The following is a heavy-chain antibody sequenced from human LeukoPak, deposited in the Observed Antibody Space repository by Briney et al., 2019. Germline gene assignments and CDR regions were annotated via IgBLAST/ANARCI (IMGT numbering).Heavy chain of an antibody. CDR3: ARDADYYDSSGLDY. V-gene: IGHV3-33*08. D-gene: IGHD3-22*01. CDR1: GFTFSSYA. J-gene: IGHJ4*02. CDR2: IWYDGSNK. Sequence: GGSLRLSCAASGFTFSSYAMSWVRQAPGKGLEWVAVIWYDGSNKYYADSVKGRFTISRDNSKNTLYLQMNSLRAEDTAVYYCARDADYYDSSGLDYWGQGTLVTVSS.